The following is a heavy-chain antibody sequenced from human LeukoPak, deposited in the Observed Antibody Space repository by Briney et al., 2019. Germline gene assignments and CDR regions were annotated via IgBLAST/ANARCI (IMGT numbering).Heavy chain of an antibody. Sequence: PGGSLRLSCAASGFTFIRSWMHCARQAPGKGLVWVSGIDSDGHTTFYADYVKGRFTISRDNARNTLFLQMNSLGAEDTAVYYCATLAYGPDYWGQGTLVTVSS. J-gene: IGHJ4*02. D-gene: IGHD3-10*01. CDR2: IDSDGHTT. V-gene: IGHV3-74*01. CDR1: GFTFIRSW. CDR3: ATLAYGPDY.